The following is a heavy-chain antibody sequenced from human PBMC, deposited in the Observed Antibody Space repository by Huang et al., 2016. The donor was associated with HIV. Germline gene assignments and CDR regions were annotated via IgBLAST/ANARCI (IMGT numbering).Heavy chain of an antibody. CDR3: AMSLRYQYDSRSYWGRYFDY. Sequence: QVQLEQSGPAVRKPGSSVKVSCQASGGSFSDQIISWVRQAPGQRFEWMGSILPVFRAPVYAQEFKGRVTMTADESTATIYMELNSLTSGDTAVYYCAMSLRYQYDSRSYWGRYFDYWGQGTLVTVSS. J-gene: IGHJ4*02. V-gene: IGHV1-69*18. CDR2: ILPVFRAP. D-gene: IGHD3-16*01. CDR1: GGSFSDQI.